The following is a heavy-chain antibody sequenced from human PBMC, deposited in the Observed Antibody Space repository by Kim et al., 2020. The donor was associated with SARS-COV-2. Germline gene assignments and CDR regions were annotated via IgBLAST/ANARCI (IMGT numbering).Heavy chain of an antibody. J-gene: IGHJ4*02. CDR3: ASPGAANFDY. CDR2: NP. V-gene: IGHV7-4-1*02. Sequence: NPTYAQGFTGRFVFSLDTSVSTAYLQISSLKAEDTAVYYCASPGAANFDYWGQGTLVTVSS. D-gene: IGHD2-15*01.